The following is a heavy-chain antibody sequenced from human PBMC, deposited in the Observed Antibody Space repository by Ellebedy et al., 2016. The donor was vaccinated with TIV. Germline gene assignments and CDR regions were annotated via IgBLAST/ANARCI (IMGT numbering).Heavy chain of an antibody. V-gene: IGHV3-7*01. CDR1: GFTFSNPW. J-gene: IGHJ6*02. D-gene: IGHD2-2*01. CDR2: INHDGSGK. CDR3: ARDVSGYCNSTSCYYGMDV. Sequence: GESLKISCAASGFTFSNPWMTWVRQAPGRGLEWVANINHDGSGKYYVESVRGRFTISRDNAKNSLYLQMNSLRVEDTAVYYCARDVSGYCNSTSCYYGMDVWGQGTTVTVSS.